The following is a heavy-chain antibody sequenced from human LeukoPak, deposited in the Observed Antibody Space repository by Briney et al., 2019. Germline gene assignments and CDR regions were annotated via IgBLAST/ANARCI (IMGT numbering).Heavy chain of an antibody. CDR3: ARGRALGYCSSTSCPRDYYYYYMDV. CDR2: INPNSGGT. V-gene: IGHV1-2*02. CDR1: GYTFTRYY. J-gene: IGHJ6*03. Sequence: ASVKVSCKASGYTFTRYYMHWVRQAPGQGLEWMGWINPNSGGTNYAQKFQGRVNMTRDTSISTAYMELSRLRSDDTAVYYCARGRALGYCSSTSCPRDYYYYYMDVWGKGTTVTVSS. D-gene: IGHD2-2*01.